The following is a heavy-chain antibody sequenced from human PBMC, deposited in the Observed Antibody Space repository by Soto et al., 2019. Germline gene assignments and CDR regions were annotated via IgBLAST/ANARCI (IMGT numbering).Heavy chain of an antibody. D-gene: IGHD6-13*01. CDR1: SGSISRYP. Sequence: PSETLSLACNVSSGSISRYPWIWLTQPPGKELEGFGYIYYSGSTNYNPSPKSRVTISADPYQNQFPLNLSSVTAADTAVYYCARGIRQQLMPSSPLVAQLGLLEPWGQRTLVTV. J-gene: IGHJ5*02. CDR2: IYYSGST. CDR3: ARGIRQQLMPSSPLVAQLGLLEP. V-gene: IGHV4-59*01.